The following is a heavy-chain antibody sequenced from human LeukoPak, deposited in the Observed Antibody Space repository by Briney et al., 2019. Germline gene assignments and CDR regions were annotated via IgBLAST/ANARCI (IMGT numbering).Heavy chain of an antibody. Sequence: GESLQISCKSSGYSFTDYWIGLGRQMPGKGLEWMGIIYPGDSDTRYSPSFQGQVTISADKSISTAYLQWSSLKASDTAMYFCARHKGVAGTSPFDYWGQGTLVTVSS. CDR3: ARHKGVAGTSPFDY. V-gene: IGHV5-51*01. CDR1: GYSFTDYW. J-gene: IGHJ4*02. CDR2: IYPGDSDT. D-gene: IGHD6-19*01.